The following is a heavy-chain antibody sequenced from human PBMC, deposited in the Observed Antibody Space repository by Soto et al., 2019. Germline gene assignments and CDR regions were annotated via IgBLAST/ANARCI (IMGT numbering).Heavy chain of an antibody. Sequence: GASVKVSCKASGYTFTCYYMHWVRQAPGQGLEWMGWINPNSGGTNYAQKFQGWVTMTRDTSISTAYMELSRLRSDDTAVYYCAREGGGSIVATITDYYYYGMDVWGQGTTVTVSS. V-gene: IGHV1-2*04. D-gene: IGHD5-12*01. CDR3: AREGGGSIVATITDYYYYGMDV. CDR1: GYTFTCYY. J-gene: IGHJ6*02. CDR2: INPNSGGT.